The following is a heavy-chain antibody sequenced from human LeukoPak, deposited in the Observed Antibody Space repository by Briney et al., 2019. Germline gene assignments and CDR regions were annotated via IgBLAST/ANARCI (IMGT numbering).Heavy chain of an antibody. V-gene: IGHV3-23*01. Sequence: PGGSLRLSCVASGFTFSNYAMSWVRLAPGRGLEWVSVIRGSGLTTFYADSVRGRFTISRDNSKHTLYLQMNSLRAEDTAVYYCAKERREQSRDNYFDYWGQGTLVTVSS. J-gene: IGHJ4*02. CDR1: GFTFSNYA. CDR2: IRGSGLTT. D-gene: IGHD1-26*01. CDR3: AKERREQSRDNYFDY.